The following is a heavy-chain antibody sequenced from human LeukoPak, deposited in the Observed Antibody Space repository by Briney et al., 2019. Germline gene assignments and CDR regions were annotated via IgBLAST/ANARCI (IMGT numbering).Heavy chain of an antibody. J-gene: IGHJ4*02. D-gene: IGHD1-1*01. CDR1: GFTFSSYA. CDR2: ISGSGGNT. V-gene: IGHV3-23*01. Sequence: GGSLRLSCAASGFTFSSYATSWVRQAPGKGLEWVSVISGSGGNTYYADSVKGRFTISRDNSKSTLFLQMNSLRDEDTAVYYCANARYSGGQGTLVTVSS. CDR3: ANARYS.